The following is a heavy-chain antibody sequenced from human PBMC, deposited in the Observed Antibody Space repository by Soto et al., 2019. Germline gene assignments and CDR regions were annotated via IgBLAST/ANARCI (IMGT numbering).Heavy chain of an antibody. D-gene: IGHD6-6*01. Sequence: EVQLLESGGGLVQPGESLRLSCAASGFTFSSYAMSWVRQAPGKGLEWVSVISGSDDSTYYADSVKGRFTISRDNSKNTLYLKRNGLRAEDTAVYYCAKRSSSSTFDYGGQGTLVTVSS. CDR2: ISGSDDST. V-gene: IGHV3-23*01. CDR3: AKRSSSSTFDY. CDR1: GFTFSSYA. J-gene: IGHJ4*02.